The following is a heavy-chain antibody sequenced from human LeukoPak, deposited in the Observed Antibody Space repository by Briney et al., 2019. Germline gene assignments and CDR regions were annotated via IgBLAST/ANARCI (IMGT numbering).Heavy chain of an antibody. Sequence: PGGSLRLSCAASGFTFSSYSMNWVRQAPGKGLEWVSSISSSSSYIYYADSVKGRFTISRDNAKNSLYLQMNSLRAEDTAVYYCARAPTYPGYYYYSYMDVWGKGTTVTVSS. J-gene: IGHJ6*03. CDR3: ARAPTYPGYYYYSYMDV. CDR1: GFTFSSYS. V-gene: IGHV3-21*01. D-gene: IGHD2-2*01. CDR2: ISSSSSYI.